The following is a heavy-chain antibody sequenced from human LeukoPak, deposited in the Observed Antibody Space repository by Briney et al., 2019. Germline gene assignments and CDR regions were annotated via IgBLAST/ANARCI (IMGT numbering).Heavy chain of an antibody. D-gene: IGHD1-26*01. J-gene: IGHJ4*02. V-gene: IGHV1-24*01. CDR1: GYTLTELS. Sequence: ASVKVSCKVSGYTLTELSMHWVRQAPGKGLEWMGGFDPEDGETIYAQKFQGRVTMTEDTSTDTAYMELSSLRSEDTAVYYCATPAGYSGSYPDWGQGTLVTVPS. CDR3: ATPAGYSGSYPD. CDR2: FDPEDGET.